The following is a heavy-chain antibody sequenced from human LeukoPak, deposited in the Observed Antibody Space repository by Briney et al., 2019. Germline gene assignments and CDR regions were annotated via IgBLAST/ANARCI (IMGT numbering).Heavy chain of an antibody. V-gene: IGHV3-23*01. D-gene: IGHD4-17*01. CDR1: KFNFHNYG. CDR2: ISGSGGST. CDR3: AKDPNGDYIGAFDI. J-gene: IGHJ3*02. Sequence: GGSLGLSCTTPKFNFHNYGLTWVRQAPGKELEWVSSISGSGGSTQYAASVQGRFTISRDNSKNTLYLQMNSLRAEDTAVYYCAKDPNGDYIGAFDIWGQGTMVTVSS.